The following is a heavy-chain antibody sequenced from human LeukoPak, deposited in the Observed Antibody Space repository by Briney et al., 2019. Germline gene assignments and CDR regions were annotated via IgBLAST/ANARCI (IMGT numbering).Heavy chain of an antibody. CDR2: MHVGNGNT. J-gene: IGHJ4*02. CDR3: AREGSYCDGGDCYSFDF. CDR1: GYTFTVNY. V-gene: IGHV1-2*02. D-gene: IGHD2-21*02. Sequence: ASVQVSCKASGYTFTVNYLQWVRQAPGLGPEWLGWMHVGNGNTRYAPKYQGRVTLTRDTSINTAYMELSSLTSDDTAVYYCAREGSYCDGGDCYSFDFWGQGTLVTVSS.